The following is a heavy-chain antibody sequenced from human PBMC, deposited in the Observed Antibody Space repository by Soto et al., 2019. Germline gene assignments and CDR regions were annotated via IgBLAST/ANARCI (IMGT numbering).Heavy chain of an antibody. V-gene: IGHV4-59*01. CDR2: IYYSGST. CDR3: ARDRYYYDSSGYYNNGMDV. J-gene: IGHJ6*02. D-gene: IGHD3-22*01. Sequence: SETLSLTCTVSGGSISSYYWSWIRQPPGKGLEWIGYIYYSGSTNYNPSLKSRVTISVDTSKNQFSLKLSSVTAADTAVYYCARDRYYYDSSGYYNNGMDVWGQGTTVTVSS. CDR1: GGSISSYY.